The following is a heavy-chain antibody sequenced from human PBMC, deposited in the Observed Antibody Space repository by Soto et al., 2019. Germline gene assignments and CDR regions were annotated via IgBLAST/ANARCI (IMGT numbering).Heavy chain of an antibody. CDR3: ARVACSSSSCYKISVHYGMDV. V-gene: IGHV1-18*01. Sequence: ASVKVSCKASGYKFTTYAIGWVRQAPGQGLEWMGWIGPYNGNTNYALEFQGRVTITTDTFTTTAYMDLRSLRSDDTAVYYCARVACSSSSCYKISVHYGMDVWGQGTTVTVSS. CDR2: IGPYNGNT. J-gene: IGHJ6*02. D-gene: IGHD2-2*02. CDR1: GYKFTTYA.